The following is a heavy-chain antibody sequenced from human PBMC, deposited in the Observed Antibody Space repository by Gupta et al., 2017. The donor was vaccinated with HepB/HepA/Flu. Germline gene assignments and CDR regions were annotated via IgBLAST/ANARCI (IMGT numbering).Heavy chain of an antibody. D-gene: IGHD4-17*01. J-gene: IGHJ4*02. CDR3: ARDRLTTVTTPYYFDY. CDR2: ISSSGSTI. Sequence: QVQLVESGGGLVKPGGSLRLSCAASGFPFSDYYIRWIRQAPGKGLEWVSYISSSGSTIYYADSVKGRFTISRDNAKNSLYLQMNSLRAEDTAVYYCARDRLTTVTTPYYFDYWGQGTLVTVSS. CDR1: GFPFSDYY. V-gene: IGHV3-11*01.